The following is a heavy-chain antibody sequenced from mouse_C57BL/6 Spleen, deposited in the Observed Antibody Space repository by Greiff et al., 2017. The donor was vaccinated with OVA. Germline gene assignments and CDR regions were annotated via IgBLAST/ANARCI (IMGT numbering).Heavy chain of an antibody. Sequence: QVQLQQSGAELVEPGASVKLSCKASGYTFTEYTIHWVKQRSGQGLEWIGWFYPGSGSIKYNEKFKDKATLTADKSSSTVYMELSRLTSEDSAVYFCARHEFDDGYYYWYFDVWGTGTTVTVSS. CDR1: GYTFTEYT. CDR2: FYPGSGSI. CDR3: ARHEFDDGYYYWYFDV. J-gene: IGHJ1*03. D-gene: IGHD2-3*01. V-gene: IGHV1-62-2*01.